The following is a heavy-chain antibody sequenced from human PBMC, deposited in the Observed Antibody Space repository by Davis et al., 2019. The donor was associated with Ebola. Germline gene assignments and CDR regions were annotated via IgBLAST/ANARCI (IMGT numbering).Heavy chain of an antibody. CDR2: IYYSGST. J-gene: IGHJ4*01. D-gene: IGHD1-26*01. Sequence: PSETLSPTCRLPGASIISYYWSWIRQPPGKGLEWIGHIYYSGSTKYNASLKNRGTISLDTSESQFTLKLSTVTAADTAVYYCARDPSPYTGSFQFDDWGHGSLVTVSS. V-gene: IGHV4-59*01. CDR3: ARDPSPYTGSFQFDD. CDR1: GASIISYY.